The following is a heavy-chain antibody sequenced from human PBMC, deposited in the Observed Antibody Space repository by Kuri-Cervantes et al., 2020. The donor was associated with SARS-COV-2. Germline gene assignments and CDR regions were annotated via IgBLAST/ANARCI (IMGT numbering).Heavy chain of an antibody. CDR2: IKSKTDGGTT. J-gene: IGHJ4*02. CDR3: TRVKLLWFGEFS. CDR1: GLTFSHAW. Sequence: GESLKISCAASGLTFSHAWMTWVRQAPGKGLEWVGRIKSKTDGGTTEYAASVKGRFTISRDDSKSIAYLQMNSLKTEDTAVYYCTRVKLLWFGEFSWGQGTLVTVSS. V-gene: IGHV3-15*01. D-gene: IGHD3-10*01.